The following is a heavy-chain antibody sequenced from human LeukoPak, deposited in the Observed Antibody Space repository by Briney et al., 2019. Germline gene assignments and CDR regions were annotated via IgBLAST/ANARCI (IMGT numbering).Heavy chain of an antibody. V-gene: IGHV4-4*02. CDR3: ARQVLLGGRYFDWLTYGSGSLNKNNWFDP. CDR2: IYHSGST. Sequence: PSETLSLTCAVSGGSISSSNWWSWVRQPPEKGLEWIGEIYHSGSTNYNPSLKSRVTISVDKSKNQFSLKLSSVTAADTAVYYCARQVLLGGRYFDWLTYGSGSLNKNNWFDPWGQGTLVTVSS. D-gene: IGHD3-9*01. CDR1: GGSISSSNW. J-gene: IGHJ5*02.